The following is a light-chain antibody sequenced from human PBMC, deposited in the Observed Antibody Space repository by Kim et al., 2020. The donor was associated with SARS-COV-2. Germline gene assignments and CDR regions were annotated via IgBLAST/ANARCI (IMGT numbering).Light chain of an antibody. Sequence: PGRTARVTWGGNNIGSKRVHWYQQKPGQARVLVIYYDGDRPSGIPERFSGSNSGNTATLTISRVEAGDEADYYCQVWDSSSDHPVFGGGTQLTVL. CDR2: YDG. CDR3: QVWDSSSDHPV. V-gene: IGLV3-21*04. CDR1: NIGSKR. J-gene: IGLJ2*01.